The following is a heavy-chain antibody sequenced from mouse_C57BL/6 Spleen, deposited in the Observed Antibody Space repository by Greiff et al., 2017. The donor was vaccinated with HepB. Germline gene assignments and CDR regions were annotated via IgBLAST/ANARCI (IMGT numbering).Heavy chain of an antibody. CDR1: GFTFSSYA. Sequence: EVMLVESGGGLVKPGGSLKLSCAASGFTFSSYAMSWVRQTPEKRLEWVATISDGGSYTYYPDNVKGRFTISRDNAKNNLYLQMSHLKSEDTAMYYCARGWDEGWYFDVWGTGTTVTVSS. CDR2: ISDGGSYT. CDR3: ARGWDEGWYFDV. D-gene: IGHD4-1*01. J-gene: IGHJ1*03. V-gene: IGHV5-4*03.